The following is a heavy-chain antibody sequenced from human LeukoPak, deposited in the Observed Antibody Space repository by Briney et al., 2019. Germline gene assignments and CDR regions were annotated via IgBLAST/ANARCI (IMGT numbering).Heavy chain of an antibody. J-gene: IGHJ4*02. D-gene: IGHD2/OR15-2a*01. CDR3: AKDALISYRGAWSQSDY. Sequence: GRSLRLSCAASGFTFSSYAMHWVRQAPGKGLEWVAVISYDGSNKYYADSVKGRFTISRDNSRNTLYLQMNNLRAEDTAVYYCAKDALISYRGAWSQSDYWGQGTLVTVSS. CDR2: ISYDGSNK. V-gene: IGHV3-30-3*01. CDR1: GFTFSSYA.